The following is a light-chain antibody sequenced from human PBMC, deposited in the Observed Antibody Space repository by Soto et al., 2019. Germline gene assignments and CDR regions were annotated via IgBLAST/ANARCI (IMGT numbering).Light chain of an antibody. CDR1: SSDVGSYNL. J-gene: IGLJ3*02. CDR2: EVS. V-gene: IGLV2-14*02. Sequence: QSALTQPASVSGSPGQSITISCTGTSSDVGSYNLVSWYQQHPGKAPKLMLYEVSNRPSGVSNRFSASKSGNTASLTISGLQAEDEGDYYCSSYTSTSTWVFGGGTKLTVL. CDR3: SSYTSTSTWV.